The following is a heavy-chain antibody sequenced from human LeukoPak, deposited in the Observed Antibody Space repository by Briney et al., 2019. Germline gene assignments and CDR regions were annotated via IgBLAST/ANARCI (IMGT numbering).Heavy chain of an antibody. J-gene: IGHJ4*02. CDR2: FDPEDGET. CDR1: GYTLTELS. V-gene: IGHV1-24*01. D-gene: IGHD6-19*01. CDR3: ATVDIIAVAGNAFDY. Sequence: ASVKVSCKVSGYTLTELSMHWVRQAPGKGLEWMGGFDPEDGETIYAQKLQGRVTMTEDTSTDTAYMELSSLRSEDTAVYYCATVDIIAVAGNAFDYWGQGTLVTVSS.